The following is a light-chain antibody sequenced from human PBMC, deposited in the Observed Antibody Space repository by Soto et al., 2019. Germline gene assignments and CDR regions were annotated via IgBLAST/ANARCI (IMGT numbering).Light chain of an antibody. CDR2: GAS. CDR3: QQYGSSPSIT. Sequence: EIVLTQSPGTLSLSPGERATNSSRASLSVSSSYLAWYQQKPGQAPRLLIYGASSRATGIPDRFSGSGSGTDFTLTISRLEPEDFAVYYCQQYGSSPSITFGQGTRLEIK. V-gene: IGKV3-20*01. CDR1: LSVSSSY. J-gene: IGKJ5*01.